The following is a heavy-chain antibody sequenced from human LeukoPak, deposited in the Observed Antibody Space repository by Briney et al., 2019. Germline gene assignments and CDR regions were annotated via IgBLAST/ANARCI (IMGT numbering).Heavy chain of an antibody. D-gene: IGHD6-13*01. CDR1: GGSISSGDKY. CDR3: ARGMQQLYHFDS. V-gene: IGHV4-61*08. CDR2: IYYSGST. Sequence: PSETLSLTCTVSGGSISSGDKYWSWIRQPPGKGLEWIGYIYYSGSTNYNPSLKSRVTISVDTSKNQFSPKLSSVTAADTAVYYCARGMQQLYHFDSWGRGTLVTVSS. J-gene: IGHJ4*02.